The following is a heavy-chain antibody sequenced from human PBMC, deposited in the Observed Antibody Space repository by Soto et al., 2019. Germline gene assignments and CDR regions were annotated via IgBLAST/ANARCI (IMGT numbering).Heavy chain of an antibody. V-gene: IGHV3-74*01. CDR1: GFTFSSLW. D-gene: IGHD6-13*01. CDR3: ASGSIDYCSCWYGY. Sequence: EVQLLESGGGLVQSGGSVRLSCAASGFTFSSLWMHWVRQAPGKGLVWVSRINSDGSTIDYADSVKGQFTISRENAKNMVYVQINSLRAEDRAVYYCASGSIDYCSCWYGYWGQGTLGTVSS. J-gene: IGHJ4*02. CDR2: INSDGSTI.